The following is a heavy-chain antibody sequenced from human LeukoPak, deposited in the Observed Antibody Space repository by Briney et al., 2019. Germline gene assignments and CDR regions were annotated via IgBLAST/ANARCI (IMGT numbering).Heavy chain of an antibody. CDR3: ASTITMVRGNGMDV. CDR2: VYYSGST. D-gene: IGHD3-10*01. J-gene: IGHJ6*02. CDR1: GGSISGFY. Sequence: SETLSLTCTVSGGSISGFYWNWIRQPPGKGLEWIGYVYYSGSTNYNPSLKSRVTISVDTSKNQFSLKLSSVTAADTAVYYCASTITMVRGNGMDVWGQGTTVTVSS. V-gene: IGHV4-59*01.